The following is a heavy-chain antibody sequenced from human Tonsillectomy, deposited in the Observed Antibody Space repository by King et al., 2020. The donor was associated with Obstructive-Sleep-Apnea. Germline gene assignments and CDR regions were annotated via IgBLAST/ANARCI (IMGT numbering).Heavy chain of an antibody. CDR1: GYTLTSSD. D-gene: IGHD5-12*01. V-gene: IGHV1-8*01. Sequence: VQLVESGAEVKKPGASVKVSCKASGYTLTSSDINWVRQATGPGLEWMGWMNPNSGNTGYAQKFQDRVSMTRNTSISTSYMALRSLRSEDTAVYYCARAQTGGYEGDYWGQGTLVTVSS. J-gene: IGHJ4*02. CDR2: MNPNSGNT. CDR3: ARAQTGGYEGDY.